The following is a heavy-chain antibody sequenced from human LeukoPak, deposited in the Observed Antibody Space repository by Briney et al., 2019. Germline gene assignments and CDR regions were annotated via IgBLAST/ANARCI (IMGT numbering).Heavy chain of an antibody. V-gene: IGHV4-59*01. D-gene: IGHD5-12*01. CDR2: IYNSGST. CDR3: AGDVDIVATIGDY. Sequence: PSETLSLTCTVSGGSISSYYWSWLRQPPGKGLEWIGYIYNSGSTNYNPSLKSRVTISVDTSKNQFSLKLSSVTAADTAVYYCAGDVDIVATIGDYWGQGTLVTVSS. CDR1: GGSISSYY. J-gene: IGHJ4*02.